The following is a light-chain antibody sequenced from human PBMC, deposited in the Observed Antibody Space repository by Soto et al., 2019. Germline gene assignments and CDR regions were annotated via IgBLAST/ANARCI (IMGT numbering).Light chain of an antibody. CDR3: SSWYDSKNVVL. Sequence: QSALTQPPSASGTPGQTVPISCSGGISNIGTNSIAWYHHLPGTAPKLLIYFSHQRPLGVPARFSGSKSGTTGSLVISGRQSEDEEDYFCSSWYDSKNVVLFGGGTKLTVL. CDR1: ISNIGTNS. CDR2: FSH. V-gene: IGLV1-44*01. J-gene: IGLJ2*01.